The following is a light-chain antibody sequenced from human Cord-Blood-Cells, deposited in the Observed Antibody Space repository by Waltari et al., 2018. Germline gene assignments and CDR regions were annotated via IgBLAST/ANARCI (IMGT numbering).Light chain of an antibody. J-gene: IGKJ4*01. V-gene: IGKV1-8*01. CDR3: QQYYSYPLT. CDR1: QGISSY. Sequence: AIRMTQSPSSCSPSTAERVTTTCRARQGISSYLAWYQQKPGTAPKLLIYAASTLQSGVPSRLRGSGSGTDFTLTISCLQSEDFATYYCQQYYSYPLTFGGGTKVEIK. CDR2: AAS.